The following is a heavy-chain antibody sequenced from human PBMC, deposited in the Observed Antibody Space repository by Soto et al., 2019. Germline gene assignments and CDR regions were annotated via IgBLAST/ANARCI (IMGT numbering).Heavy chain of an antibody. CDR1: GFTFSSYA. D-gene: IGHD6-19*01. Sequence: QVQLVESGGGVVQPGRSLRLSCAASGFTFSSYAMNWVRQAPGKGLEWVAVISYDGSNKYYADSVKGRFTISRDNSKNTLYLQMNSLRAEDTAVYYGAKAISGWYYDYWGQGTRVTVSS. J-gene: IGHJ4*02. V-gene: IGHV3-30*18. CDR3: AKAISGWYYDY. CDR2: ISYDGSNK.